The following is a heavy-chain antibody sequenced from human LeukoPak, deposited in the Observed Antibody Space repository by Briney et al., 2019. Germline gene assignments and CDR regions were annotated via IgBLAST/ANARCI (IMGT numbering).Heavy chain of an antibody. D-gene: IGHD2-21*02. J-gene: IGHJ3*02. V-gene: IGHV5-51*01. CDR1: GYSFTTYW. Sequence: GESLKISCTGFGYSFTTYWIGWVRQMPGKGLEWMGIIYPGDSDARYSPSLHGQVTISVDKSISTAYLQWSSLKASDTAMYYCARQGRIVVVTTTHDAFDIWGQGTMVTVSS. CDR3: ARQGRIVVVTTTHDAFDI. CDR2: IYPGDSDA.